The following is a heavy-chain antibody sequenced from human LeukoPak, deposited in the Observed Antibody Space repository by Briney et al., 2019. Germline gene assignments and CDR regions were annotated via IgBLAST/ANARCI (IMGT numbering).Heavy chain of an antibody. J-gene: IGHJ4*02. Sequence: PSETLSLTCNVSGGSISSSSDYWGWIRQPPGKGLEWIGSIYYSGSTYYNPSLKSRVTISVDTSKNQFSLKLSSVTAADTTVYYCARVSIAARPHFDYWGQGTLVTVSS. CDR1: GGSISSSSDY. V-gene: IGHV4-39*07. CDR2: IYYSGST. D-gene: IGHD6-6*01. CDR3: ARVSIAARPHFDY.